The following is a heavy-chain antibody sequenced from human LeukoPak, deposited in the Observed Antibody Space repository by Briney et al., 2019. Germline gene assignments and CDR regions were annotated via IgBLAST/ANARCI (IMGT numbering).Heavy chain of an antibody. V-gene: IGHV3-21*01. J-gene: IGHJ5*02. Sequence: PGGSLRLSCAASGFTFSSYSMNWVRQAPGKGLEWVSSISSSSYIYYADSVKGRFTISRDNAKNSPYLQMNSLRAEDTAVYYCAREGYVGWFDPWGQGTLVTVSS. CDR3: AREGYVGWFDP. D-gene: IGHD5-12*01. CDR1: GFTFSSYS. CDR2: ISSSSYI.